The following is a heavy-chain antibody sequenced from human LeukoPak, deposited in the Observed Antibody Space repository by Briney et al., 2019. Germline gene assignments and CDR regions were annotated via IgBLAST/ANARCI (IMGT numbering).Heavy chain of an antibody. J-gene: IGHJ5*02. CDR1: GGSFSGYY. CDR3: ARHESSSGWYWWFDP. V-gene: IGHV4-34*01. Sequence: SETLSLTCAVYGGSFSGYYWSWIRQPPGKGLDWIGEINHCGSTNYNPSLKSRVTISVDASKNQFSLKLSSVTAADTAVYYCARHESSSGWYWWFDPWGQGTLVTVSS. D-gene: IGHD6-19*01. CDR2: INHCGST.